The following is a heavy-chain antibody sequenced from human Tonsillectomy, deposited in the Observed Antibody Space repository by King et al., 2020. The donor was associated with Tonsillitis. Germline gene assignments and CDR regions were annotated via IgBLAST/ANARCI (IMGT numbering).Heavy chain of an antibody. CDR1: GGSFSGYY. CDR3: ANSGYYYDAFDI. V-gene: IGHV4-34*01. CDR2: ITHSGST. J-gene: IGHJ3*02. D-gene: IGHD3-22*01. Sequence: VQLPQWGAGLLKPSETLSLTCAVYGGSFSGYYWSWIRQPPGKGLEWIGEITHSGSTNYNPSLKSRITISVDTSKNQFSLKLSSVTAADTAVYYCANSGYYYDAFDIWGQGTMVTVSS.